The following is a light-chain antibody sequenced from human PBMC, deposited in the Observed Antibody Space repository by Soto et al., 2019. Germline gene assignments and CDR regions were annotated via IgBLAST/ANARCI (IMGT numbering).Light chain of an antibody. Sequence: EIVLTQSPGTLSVSPGEGATLSCRASQSVSSNLAWYQQKPGQAPRLLIYGASTRATGIPARFSGSGSGTEFTLTISSPQSEDFAVYYCQQYNNWITFGQGTRLEI. V-gene: IGKV3D-15*01. J-gene: IGKJ5*01. CDR2: GAS. CDR1: QSVSSN. CDR3: QQYNNWIT.